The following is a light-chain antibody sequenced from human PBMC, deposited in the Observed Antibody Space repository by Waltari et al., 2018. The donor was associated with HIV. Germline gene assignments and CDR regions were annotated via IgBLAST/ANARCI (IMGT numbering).Light chain of an antibody. CDR1: SRDIGSYNR. Sequence: QSALTQPASCSGSPGPSITISCTVTSRDIGSYNRVACYQQHPGKAPKLMIYDVSNRPSGVSDRFSGSKSGNTASLTISGLQAEDEAHYYCSSYTTSSTFFGGGT. CDR2: DVS. J-gene: IGLJ2*01. V-gene: IGLV2-14*01. CDR3: SSYTTSSTF.